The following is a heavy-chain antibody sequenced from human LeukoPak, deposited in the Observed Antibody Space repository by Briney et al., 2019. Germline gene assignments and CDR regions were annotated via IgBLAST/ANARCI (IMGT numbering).Heavy chain of an antibody. CDR3: ARSSVRKELWFDC. CDR2: IDLGDDK. D-gene: IGHD1-1*01. J-gene: IGHJ5*01. CDR1: GFSLTTAGMR. V-gene: IGHV2-70*04. Sequence: ESGPALVKPTQTLTLTCTFSGFSLTTAGMRVTWVRQPPGKALEWLARIDLGDDKFYSPSLQTRLNTSSDNSKSQVVLTMANVDPVDTATYYCARSSVRKELWFDCWDQGILVTVSS.